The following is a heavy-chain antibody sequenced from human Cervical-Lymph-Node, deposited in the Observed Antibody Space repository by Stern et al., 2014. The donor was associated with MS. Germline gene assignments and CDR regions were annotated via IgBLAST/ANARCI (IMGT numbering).Heavy chain of an antibody. CDR2: LNPNSDDP. Sequence: QVQLVQSGTKMQKPGASVRVSCKASGYTFTAFFIHWVRQAPGQGLEWMGWLNPNSDDPTYAQNFQDRVTLSRDTSIRTAYLELSRLTSADTAVYYCAREATRIVVGIDYWGQGTQVTVSS. J-gene: IGHJ4*02. CDR1: GYTFTAFF. V-gene: IGHV1-2*02. D-gene: IGHD3-22*01. CDR3: AREATRIVVGIDY.